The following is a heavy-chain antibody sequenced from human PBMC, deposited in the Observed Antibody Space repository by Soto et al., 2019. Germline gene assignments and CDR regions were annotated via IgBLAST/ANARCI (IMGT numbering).Heavy chain of an antibody. D-gene: IGHD5-18*01. CDR1: GFTFSYYA. V-gene: IGHV3-23*01. CDR3: AKQLKLWTDLDAFDI. Sequence: EVQLLESGGGLVQPGGSLRLSCAASGFTFSYYAMSWVRQAPGKGLEWVSAISGSGASTYYADSVKGRFTNSRDNSKNTRYLQMNSLRAEDTAVYYCAKQLKLWTDLDAFDIWGQGTMVTVSS. J-gene: IGHJ3*02. CDR2: ISGSGAST.